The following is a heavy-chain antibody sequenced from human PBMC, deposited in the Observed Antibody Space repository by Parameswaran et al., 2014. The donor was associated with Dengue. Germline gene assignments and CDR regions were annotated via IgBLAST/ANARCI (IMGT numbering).Heavy chain of an antibody. J-gene: IGHJ6*02. D-gene: IGHD5-24*01. V-gene: IGHV1-69*06. Sequence: ISNARLGATGPWKGLEWMGGIIPIFGTANYAQRFQARVTITADISTSTVYMELSSLKSEDTAMYYCARDGYTTNRANGMDVWGQGTTVTVSS. CDR1: ISNA. CDR2: IIPIFGTA. CDR3: ARDGYTTNRANGMDV.